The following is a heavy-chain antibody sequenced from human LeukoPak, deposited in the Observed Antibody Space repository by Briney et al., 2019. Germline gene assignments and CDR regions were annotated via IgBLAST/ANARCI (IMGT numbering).Heavy chain of an antibody. CDR1: GFTFSSYA. V-gene: IGHV3-23*01. CDR3: ARGSEDYDSSGYYYDLGDY. J-gene: IGHJ4*02. CDR2: ISGSGGST. D-gene: IGHD3-22*01. Sequence: PGGSLRLSCAASGFTFSSYAMSWVRQAPGKGLEWVSAISGSGGSTYYADSVKGRFTISRDNSKNKQYLQMNSLRTEDTAVYYCARGSEDYDSSGYYYDLGDYWGQGTLVTVSS.